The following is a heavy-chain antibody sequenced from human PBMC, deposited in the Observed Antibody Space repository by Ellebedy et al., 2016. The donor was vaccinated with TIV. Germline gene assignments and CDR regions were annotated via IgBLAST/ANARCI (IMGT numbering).Heavy chain of an antibody. Sequence: GESLKISCAASGFTFSSYRMNWVRQAPGKGLEWVSSISPIGSYIYQADSLRGRFTISRDNAKNSLYLQMSSLRADDTAVYYCVRSDMTTVTYFEYWGLGALVTVSS. CDR2: ISPIGSYI. V-gene: IGHV3-21*01. D-gene: IGHD4-17*01. CDR3: VRSDMTTVTYFEY. CDR1: GFTFSSYR. J-gene: IGHJ4*02.